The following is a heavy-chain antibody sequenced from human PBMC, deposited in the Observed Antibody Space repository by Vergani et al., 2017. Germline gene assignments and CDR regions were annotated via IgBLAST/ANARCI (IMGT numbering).Heavy chain of an antibody. V-gene: IGHV1-24*01. CDR2: FDPENYDP. CDR3: AADLSMSTFSD. CDR1: GHTLPGFSLSDLA. J-gene: IGHJ4*02. Sequence: QVQVVQSGAEVKKPGASVKVSCKVSGHTLPGFSLSDLAIHWVRQAPGRELEWMSSFDPENYDPIYAPKFKGRVTMNKDRSTNTAYLELTNLRSDYPAVFYCAADLSMSTFSDWGQGTLVPVSS. D-gene: IGHD3-9*01.